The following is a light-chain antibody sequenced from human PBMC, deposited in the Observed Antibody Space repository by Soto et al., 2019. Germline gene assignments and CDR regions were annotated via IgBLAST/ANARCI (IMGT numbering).Light chain of an antibody. Sequence: IILTQSPATLSLSPGDRATLSCRASQSISSYLSWYQQKPGQAPRPVIYDASNRATDTPARFSGSGSGTDFTLTISSLQPEDFATYFCQQLNSYPLTFGGGTKVEIK. V-gene: IGKV3-11*01. J-gene: IGKJ4*01. CDR2: DAS. CDR1: QSISSY. CDR3: QQLNSYPLT.